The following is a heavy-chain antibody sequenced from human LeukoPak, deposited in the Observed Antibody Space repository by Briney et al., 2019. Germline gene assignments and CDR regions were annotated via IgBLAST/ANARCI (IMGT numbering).Heavy chain of an antibody. CDR3: ARDPGYSYGYGYFDL. V-gene: IGHV4-61*02. D-gene: IGHD5-18*01. Sequence: NPSQTLSLTCTVSGGSISSGSYYWSRIRQPAGKGLEWIGRIYTSGSTNYNPSLKSRVTISVDTSKNQFSLKLSSVTAADTAVYYCARDPGYSYGYGYFDLWGRGTLVTVSS. CDR1: GGSISSGSYY. CDR2: IYTSGST. J-gene: IGHJ2*01.